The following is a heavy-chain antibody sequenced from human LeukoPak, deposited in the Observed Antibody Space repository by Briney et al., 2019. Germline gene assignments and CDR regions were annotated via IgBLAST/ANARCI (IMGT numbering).Heavy chain of an antibody. V-gene: IGHV1-69*04. Sequence: ASVKVSCKTSGGTFSSYAISWVRQAPGQGLEWMGRITPILGIANYAQKFQGRVTITADKSTSTAYMELSSLRSEDTAVYYCARPLRIAAAGYLDYWGQGTLVTVSS. CDR2: ITPILGIA. J-gene: IGHJ4*02. CDR1: GGTFSSYA. D-gene: IGHD6-13*01. CDR3: ARPLRIAAAGYLDY.